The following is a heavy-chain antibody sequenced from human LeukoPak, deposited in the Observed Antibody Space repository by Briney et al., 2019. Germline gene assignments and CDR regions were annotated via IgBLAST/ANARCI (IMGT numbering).Heavy chain of an antibody. CDR3: ATGYSSGWYFYFQH. Sequence: GGSLRLSCAASGFTFSGFGMHWVRQAPGKGLEWVAYIHTDQTIQYYADSVKGRFTISRDNAKNSLSLRMNSLSAEDTAVYYCATGYSSGWYFYFQHWGQGSLVSVSS. J-gene: IGHJ1*01. CDR2: IHTDQTIQ. V-gene: IGHV3-30*02. CDR1: GFTFSGFG. D-gene: IGHD6-19*01.